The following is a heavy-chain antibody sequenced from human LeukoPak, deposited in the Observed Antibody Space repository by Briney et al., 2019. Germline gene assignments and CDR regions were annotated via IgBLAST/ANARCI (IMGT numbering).Heavy chain of an antibody. J-gene: IGHJ4*02. V-gene: IGHV1-8*01. CDR1: GYTFTSYD. CDR2: MNPNSGNT. Sequence: ASVKVSCKASGYTFTSYDINWVRQATGQGLEWMGWMNPNSGNTGYAQKFQGRVTMTRNTSISTAYMELSSLRSEDTAVYYCARGWDNWNDFDYWGQGTLVTVSS. D-gene: IGHD1-1*01. CDR3: ARGWDNWNDFDY.